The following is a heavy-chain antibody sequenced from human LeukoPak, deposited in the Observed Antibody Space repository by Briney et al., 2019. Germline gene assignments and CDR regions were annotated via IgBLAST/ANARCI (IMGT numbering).Heavy chain of an antibody. Sequence: ASVKVSCKASGYTFTSYYMHWVRQAPGQGLEWMGIINPSGGSTSYAQKFQGRVTMTRDMSTSTVYMELSSLRSEDTAVYYCARESSYDSSGYPNDYWGQGTLVTVSS. CDR2: INPSGGST. CDR3: ARESSYDSSGYPNDY. V-gene: IGHV1-46*01. J-gene: IGHJ4*02. D-gene: IGHD3-22*01. CDR1: GYTFTSYY.